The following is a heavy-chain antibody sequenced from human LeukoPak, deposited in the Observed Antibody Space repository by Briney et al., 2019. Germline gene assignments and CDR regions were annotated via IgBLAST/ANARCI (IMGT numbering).Heavy chain of an antibody. D-gene: IGHD3-10*01. V-gene: IGHV3-33*01. Sequence: GGSLRLSCAASGFTFSSYGVHWVRQAPGKGLEWVAVIWYDGSNKYYADSVKGRFTISRDNSKNTLYLQMNSLRAEDTAVYYCARGGMVRGVPFDYWGQGTLATVSS. J-gene: IGHJ4*02. CDR1: GFTFSSYG. CDR3: ARGGMVRGVPFDY. CDR2: IWYDGSNK.